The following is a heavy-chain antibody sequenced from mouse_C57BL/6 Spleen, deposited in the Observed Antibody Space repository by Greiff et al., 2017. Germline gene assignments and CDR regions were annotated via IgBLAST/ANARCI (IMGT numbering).Heavy chain of an antibody. CDR1: GYTFTDYY. CDR2: INPNNGGT. V-gene: IGHV1-26*01. D-gene: IGHD1-1*01. CDR3: AREGYYYGSSPLFDY. Sequence: VQLQQSGPELVKPGASVKISCKASGYTFTDYYMNWVKQSHGKSLEWIGDINPNNGGTSYNQKFKGKATLTVDKSSSTAYMELRSLTSEDSAVYYCAREGYYYGSSPLFDYWGQGTTLTVSS. J-gene: IGHJ2*01.